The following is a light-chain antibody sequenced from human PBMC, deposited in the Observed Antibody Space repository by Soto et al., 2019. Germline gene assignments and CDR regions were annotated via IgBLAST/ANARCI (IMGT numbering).Light chain of an antibody. CDR2: GAS. CDR3: QQVKSYPIT. V-gene: IGKV3-20*01. J-gene: IGKJ5*01. CDR1: QSVSSNN. Sequence: EIVLTQSPGTLSLSPGERATLSCRASQSVSSNNLAWYQQRPGQAPRVVIYGASTRATGIPERFSGSGSGTDFTLTISSLQPEDFATYYCQQVKSYPITFGQGTRLEIK.